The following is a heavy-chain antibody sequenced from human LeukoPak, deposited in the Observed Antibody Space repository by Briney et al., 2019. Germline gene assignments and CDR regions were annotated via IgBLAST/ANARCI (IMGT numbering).Heavy chain of an antibody. CDR1: GGSISSHY. CDR2: IYFSGST. J-gene: IGHJ5*02. Sequence: PSETLSLTCTVSGGSISSHYWSWIRQPPGKGLEWIGYIYFSGSTNYNPSLKGRVTISVDTSKNQFSLKLTSVTAADTAVYYCARGGATIDPWGQGTLVTVSS. D-gene: IGHD1-26*01. V-gene: IGHV4-59*11. CDR3: ARGGATIDP.